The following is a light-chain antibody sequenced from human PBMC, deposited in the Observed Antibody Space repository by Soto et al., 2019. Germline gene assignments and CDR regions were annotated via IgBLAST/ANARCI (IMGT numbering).Light chain of an antibody. CDR3: SSYTSSSTLV. J-gene: IGLJ2*01. CDR2: DVS. CDR1: SSDVGGYNY. Sequence: QSALTQPASVSGSPGQSITIPCTGTSSDVGGYNYVSWYQQHPGKAPKLMIYDVSNRPSGVSNRFSGSKSGNTASLTISGLQADDEADYYCSSYTSSSTLVFGGGTKVTVL. V-gene: IGLV2-14*01.